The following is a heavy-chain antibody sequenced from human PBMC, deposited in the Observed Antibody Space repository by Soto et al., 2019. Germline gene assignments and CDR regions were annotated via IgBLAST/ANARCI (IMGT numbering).Heavy chain of an antibody. CDR1: GFNFSEFA. D-gene: IGHD1-26*01. J-gene: IGHJ4*02. CDR3: RVGVAD. CDR2: LFFDPSKK. V-gene: IGHV3-30*03. Sequence: QVQLVESGGGVVQPGRSLRLSCAASGFNFSEFAFHGFRQAPGTGLELVALLFFDPSKKYYANSVKGRFTISRDTSRNTLYLQMNSLRVEDTAVYYCRVGVADWGQGTRVTVSS.